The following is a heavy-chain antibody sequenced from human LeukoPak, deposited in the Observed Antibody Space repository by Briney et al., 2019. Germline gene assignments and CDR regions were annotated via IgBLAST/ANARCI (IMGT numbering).Heavy chain of an antibody. CDR3: ARTPTYYDILTDYPYYFDY. D-gene: IGHD3-9*01. Sequence: PGGSLRLSCAASGFTFSSYAMSWVRQAPGKGLEWVSYISNSGSIMFYADSVKGRFTISRDNAKNSLYLHMNSLRAEDTAVYYCARTPTYYDILTDYPYYFDYWGQGTLVTVSS. CDR1: GFTFSSYA. CDR2: ISNSGSIM. J-gene: IGHJ4*02. V-gene: IGHV3-48*03.